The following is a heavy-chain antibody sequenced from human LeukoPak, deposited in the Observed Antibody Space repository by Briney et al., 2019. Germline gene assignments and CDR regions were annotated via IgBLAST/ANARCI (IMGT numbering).Heavy chain of an antibody. CDR3: ARRQGCSSTSCPPDY. V-gene: IGHV5-51*01. D-gene: IGHD2-2*01. Sequence: GESLKISCRGSGYSFTTYWIGWVRQMPGKGLEWMGIIYPGDSDTRYSPSFQGQVTMSAGKSINTAYLQWSSLKASDTAIYYCARRQGCSSTSCPPDYWGQGTLVTVSS. CDR2: IYPGDSDT. CDR1: GYSFTTYW. J-gene: IGHJ4*02.